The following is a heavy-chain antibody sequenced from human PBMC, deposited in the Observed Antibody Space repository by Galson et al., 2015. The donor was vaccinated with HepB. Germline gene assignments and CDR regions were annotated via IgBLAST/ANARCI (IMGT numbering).Heavy chain of an antibody. V-gene: IGHV3-7*01. CDR1: GFTFRNYW. CDR3: VRYRFGLGIIVDLDS. D-gene: IGHD3/OR15-3a*01. Sequence: SLRLSCAASGFTFRNYWMGWVRQAPGKGLEWVANIRGDGGEKWYVDSVNGRFTMSRDNGENTLYLQMNYLRVEDTAVYYCVRYRFGLGIIVDLDSWGRGALVTVSS. J-gene: IGHJ4*02. CDR2: IRGDGGEK.